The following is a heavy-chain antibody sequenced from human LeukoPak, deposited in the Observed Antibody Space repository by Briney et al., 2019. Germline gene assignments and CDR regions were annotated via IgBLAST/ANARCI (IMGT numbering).Heavy chain of an antibody. CDR1: GFTVSSNY. Sequence: PGGSLRLSCAASGFTVSSNYMSWVRQAPGKGLEWVSVIYSGGSTYYADSVKGRFTISRDNSKNTLYLQMNSLRAEDTAVYYCAKGGSSTMGREGTDYWGQGTLVTVSS. CDR3: AKGGSSTMGREGTDY. CDR2: IYSGGST. J-gene: IGHJ4*02. V-gene: IGHV3-53*01. D-gene: IGHD5/OR15-5a*01.